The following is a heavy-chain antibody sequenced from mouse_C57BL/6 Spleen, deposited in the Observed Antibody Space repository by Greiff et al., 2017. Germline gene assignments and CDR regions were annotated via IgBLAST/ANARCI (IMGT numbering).Heavy chain of an antibody. D-gene: IGHD2-4*01. V-gene: IGHV1-26*01. Sequence: EVQLQQSGPELVKPGASVKISCKASGYTFTDYYMNWVKQSHGKSLEWIGDINPNNGGTSYNQKFKGKATLTVDKSSSTAYMERRSLTSEDSAVYYCARSDYDGGGYWGQGTTLTVSS. J-gene: IGHJ2*01. CDR1: GYTFTDYY. CDR2: INPNNGGT. CDR3: ARSDYDGGGY.